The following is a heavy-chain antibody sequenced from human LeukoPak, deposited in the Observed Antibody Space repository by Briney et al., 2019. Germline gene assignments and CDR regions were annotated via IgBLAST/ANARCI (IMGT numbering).Heavy chain of an antibody. CDR2: IKQVGSEK. CDR3: ARAWQWAFDI. Sequence: AGGSLRLSCAASGFTSSTYWMSWVRQAPGKGLEWVASIKQVGSEKYYVDSVRGRFTISRDNAKNSLSLQMNSLRAEDTAVYYCARAWQWAFDIWGRGTMVTVSS. CDR1: GFTSSTYW. V-gene: IGHV3-7*04. D-gene: IGHD2-8*01. J-gene: IGHJ3*02.